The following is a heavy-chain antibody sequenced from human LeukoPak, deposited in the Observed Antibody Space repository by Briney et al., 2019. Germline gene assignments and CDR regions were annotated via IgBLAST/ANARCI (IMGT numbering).Heavy chain of an antibody. V-gene: IGHV1-18*01. CDR1: GYTFTSYG. CDR2: ISAYNGNT. CDR3: ARGWKHYDFWSGHIWFEP. D-gene: IGHD3-3*01. J-gene: IGHJ5*02. Sequence: ASVKVSCKASGYTFTSYGISWVRQAPGQGREWMGWISAYNGNTHYAQKLQGRVTMTTDTSTSTAYMELRSLRSDDTDVYYCARGWKHYDFWSGHIWFEPWGQGTLVTVSS.